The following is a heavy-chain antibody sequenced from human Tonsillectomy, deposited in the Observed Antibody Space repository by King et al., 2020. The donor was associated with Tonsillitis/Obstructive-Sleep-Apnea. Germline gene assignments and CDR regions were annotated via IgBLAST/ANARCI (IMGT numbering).Heavy chain of an antibody. J-gene: IGHJ4*02. CDR1: GFTFST. Sequence: VQLVESGGGLVQPGGSLRLSCAASGFTFSTWVSYISSSSSTIYYADSVKGRFTISRDNAKNSLYLQMNSLRDEDTAVYYCARDHGGYSSYWGQATLVNVSS. D-gene: IGHD5-12*01. V-gene: IGHV3-48*02. CDR3: ARDHGGYSSY. CDR2: ISSSSSTI.